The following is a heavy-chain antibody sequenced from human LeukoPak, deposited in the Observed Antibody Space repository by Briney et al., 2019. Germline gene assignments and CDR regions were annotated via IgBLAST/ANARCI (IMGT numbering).Heavy chain of an antibody. J-gene: IGHJ4*02. Sequence: GESLKISCKGSGYSFTSYWIGWVRQMPGKGLEWMGIIYPGDSDTRYSPSFQGQVTISADKSISTAYLQWSSLKASDTAMCYCARQLRYFDWLYIHWGQGTLVTVSS. D-gene: IGHD3-9*01. CDR3: ARQLRYFDWLYIH. CDR1: GYSFTSYW. V-gene: IGHV5-51*01. CDR2: IYPGDSDT.